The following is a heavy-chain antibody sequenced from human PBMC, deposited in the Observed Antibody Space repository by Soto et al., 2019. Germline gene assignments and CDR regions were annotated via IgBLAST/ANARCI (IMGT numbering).Heavy chain of an antibody. Sequence: SEKVSCKASGPTFSNYENSCVRPHQEQGLGWIGGIITIFGTANYAQKFQGRVTITADESTSTAHMELSSLRSEDTAVYYCARDLNAVVTPPYYYVMVVWGQGTTVTVSS. CDR2: IITIFGTA. J-gene: IGHJ6*02. CDR1: GPTFSNYE. V-gene: IGHV1-69*01. CDR3: ARDLNAVVTPPYYYVMVV. D-gene: IGHD2-21*02.